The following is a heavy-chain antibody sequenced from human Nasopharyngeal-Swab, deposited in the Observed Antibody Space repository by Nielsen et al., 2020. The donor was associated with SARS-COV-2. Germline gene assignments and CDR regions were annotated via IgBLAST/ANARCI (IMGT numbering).Heavy chain of an antibody. J-gene: IGHJ4*02. V-gene: IGHV1-2*02. Sequence: ASVKVSCKTSGYTFTGYYIHWVRQAPGQGLEWLGWIDPNNGATKYPQTFQGRVTITRDTSISTAYMELSSLRSYDTAVYYCATGSMLTFGGITGKFDYWGQGTLVIVSS. CDR1: GYTFTGYY. D-gene: IGHD3-16*01. CDR2: IDPNNGAT. CDR3: ATGSMLTFGGITGKFDY.